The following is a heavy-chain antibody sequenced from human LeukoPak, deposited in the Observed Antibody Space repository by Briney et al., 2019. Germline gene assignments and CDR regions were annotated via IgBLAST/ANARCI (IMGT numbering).Heavy chain of an antibody. CDR2: IRSKANSYAT. V-gene: IGHV3-73*01. J-gene: IGHJ4*02. Sequence: PGGSLRLSCAASGFTFSGSAMHWVRQASGKGLEWVGRIRSKANSYATAYAASVKGRFTISRDDSKNTLYLQMISLRAEDTAVYYCAKDQGSVLAYFDYWGQGTLVTVSS. D-gene: IGHD3-3*01. CDR3: AKDQGSVLAYFDY. CDR1: GFTFSGSA.